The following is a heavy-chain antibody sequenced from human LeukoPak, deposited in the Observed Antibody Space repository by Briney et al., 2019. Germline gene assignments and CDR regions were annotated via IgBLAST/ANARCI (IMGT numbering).Heavy chain of an antibody. CDR3: AKDARRDGYSYDY. CDR2: ISGSGGST. Sequence: GGSLRLSCAASGFTFSSYAMNWVRQAPGKGLEWVSGISGSGGSTNYADSVEGRFTVSRDNSNNTVYLQMYSLRADDTAVYYCAKDARRDGYSYDYWGQGTLVTVSS. J-gene: IGHJ4*02. CDR1: GFTFSSYA. V-gene: IGHV3-23*01. D-gene: IGHD5-24*01.